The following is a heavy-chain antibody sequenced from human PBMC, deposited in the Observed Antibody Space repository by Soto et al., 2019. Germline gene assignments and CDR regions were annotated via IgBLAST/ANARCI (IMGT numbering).Heavy chain of an antibody. J-gene: IGHJ6*02. D-gene: IGHD2-15*01. V-gene: IGHV3-13*05. CDR3: ARAYSGRLPRRADYYYAMDV. CDR2: IGSADDP. Sequence: EMQLLESGGGVVQPGGSLRLSCAASGFSFSTYDMHWVRQVSGKGLEWVSAIGSADDPYYLGSVKGRFTISRENAKNSLYLQMNSLRAGDTAVYYCARAYSGRLPRRADYYYAMDVWGLGTTVTVSS. CDR1: GFSFSTYD.